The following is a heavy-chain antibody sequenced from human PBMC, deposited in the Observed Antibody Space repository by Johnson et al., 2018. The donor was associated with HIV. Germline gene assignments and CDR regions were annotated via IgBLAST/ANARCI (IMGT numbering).Heavy chain of an antibody. Sequence: EQLVESGGGLVQPGGSLRLSCAASGFTFSSYAMRWVRQAPGKGLEWVTAISGRGASTYSADSVKGRFTISSDNSKSTLYLQMNSLRADDTAVYYCAKIARRCSGGSCYTTSDAFDIWGQGTMVTVSS. CDR3: AKIARRCSGGSCYTTSDAFDI. D-gene: IGHD2-15*01. CDR2: ISGRGAST. CDR1: GFTFSSYA. J-gene: IGHJ3*02. V-gene: IGHV3-23*04.